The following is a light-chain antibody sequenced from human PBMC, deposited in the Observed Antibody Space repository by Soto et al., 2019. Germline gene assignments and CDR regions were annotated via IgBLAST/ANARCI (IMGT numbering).Light chain of an antibody. CDR3: MQALQTLTWT. J-gene: IGKJ1*01. V-gene: IGKV2-28*01. CDR1: QSLLDIGDGYNY. Sequence: DIVMTQPPLSLPVTPGEPASISCWSSQSLLDIGDGYNYLDWYLQKPGQSPQLLIYLGSNRASGVPDRFGGSGSGTDFTLSISRVEAEDVGVYYCMQALQTLTWTFGQGTKVDIK. CDR2: LGS.